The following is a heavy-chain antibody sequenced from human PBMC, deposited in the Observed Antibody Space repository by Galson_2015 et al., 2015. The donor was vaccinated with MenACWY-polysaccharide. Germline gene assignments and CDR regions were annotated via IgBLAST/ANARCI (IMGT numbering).Heavy chain of an antibody. V-gene: IGHV5-51*03. CDR3: ARSPYNRPGYYYGMDV. D-gene: IGHD1-14*01. J-gene: IGHJ6*02. CDR1: GYSFTCYW. Sequence: QSGAEVKKPGESLKISCKGSGYSFTCYWIGWVRQMPGKGLEWMGIIYPGDSDPRYSPSFQGQVTISADKSISTAYLQWSSLKASDTAMYYCARSPYNRPGYYYGMDVWGQGTTVTVSS. CDR2: IYPGDSDP.